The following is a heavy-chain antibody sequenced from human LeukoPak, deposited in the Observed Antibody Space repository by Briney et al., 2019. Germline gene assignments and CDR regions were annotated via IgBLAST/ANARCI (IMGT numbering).Heavy chain of an antibody. CDR1: GFTFSSYE. D-gene: IGHD1-26*01. CDR3: ARVREQWELLPYFDC. V-gene: IGHV3-48*03. J-gene: IGHJ4*02. CDR2: ISSSGSTI. Sequence: GGSLRLSCAASGFTFSSYEMNWVRQAPGKGLEGVSYISSSGSTIYYADSVKGRFTISRDNAKNSLYLQMNSLRAEDTAVYYCARVREQWELLPYFDCWGQGTLVTVSS.